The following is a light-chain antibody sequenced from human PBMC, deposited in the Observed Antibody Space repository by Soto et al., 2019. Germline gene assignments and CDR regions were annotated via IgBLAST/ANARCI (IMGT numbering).Light chain of an antibody. CDR1: QSISSY. CDR2: AAS. Sequence: DIQMTQSPSSLPASVGDRVTITCRASQSISSYLNWYQQKPGKAPKLLIYAASSLQSGVPSRSSGSGSGTDFTLTISSLQPEDFATYYCQQSYSTFMYTFGQGTRLEIK. V-gene: IGKV1-39*01. CDR3: QQSYSTFMYT. J-gene: IGKJ5*01.